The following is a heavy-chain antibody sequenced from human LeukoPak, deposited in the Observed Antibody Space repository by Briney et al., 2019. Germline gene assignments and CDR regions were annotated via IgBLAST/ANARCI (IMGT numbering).Heavy chain of an antibody. CDR3: ARDRPYMDV. CDR2: ISSTSSAI. J-gene: IGHJ6*03. V-gene: IGHV3-48*01. Sequence: PGGSLRLSCAASGFSFSSSSMNWVRQAPGKGLEWISYISSTSSAIYYADSVTGRFTISRDNAKNSLYLQMNSLRAEDTAVYYCARDRPYMDVWGKGTTVTVSS. CDR1: GFSFSSSS.